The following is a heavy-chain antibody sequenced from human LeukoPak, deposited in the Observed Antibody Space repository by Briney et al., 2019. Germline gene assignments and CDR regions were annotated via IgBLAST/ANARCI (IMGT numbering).Heavy chain of an antibody. CDR1: GGSISSYY. Sequence: KPSETLSLTCTVSGGSISSYYWSWIRQPPGKGLEWIGYIYYSGSTNYNPSLKSRVTISVDMSKNQFSLKLSSMTAADTAVYFCARDPKSAVGYYYYGMEVWGQGTTVTVSS. J-gene: IGHJ6*02. CDR3: ARDPKSAVGYYYYGMEV. CDR2: IYYSGST. D-gene: IGHD6-19*01. V-gene: IGHV4-59*01.